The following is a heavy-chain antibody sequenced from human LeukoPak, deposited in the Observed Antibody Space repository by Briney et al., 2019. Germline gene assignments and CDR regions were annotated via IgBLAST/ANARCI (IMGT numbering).Heavy chain of an antibody. D-gene: IGHD3-16*01. CDR1: EYTFTSYD. CDR3: ARRRVRGFGFDP. J-gene: IGHJ5*02. Sequence: ASVKVSCKASEYTFTSYDINWVRQATGQGLEWMGWMNPNSGNTGYAQKFQGRVTMTRNTSISTAYMELSSLRSEGTAVYYCARRRVRGFGFDPWGQGTLVTVSS. V-gene: IGHV1-8*01. CDR2: MNPNSGNT.